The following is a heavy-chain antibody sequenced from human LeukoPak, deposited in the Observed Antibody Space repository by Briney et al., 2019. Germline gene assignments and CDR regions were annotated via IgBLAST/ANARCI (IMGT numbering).Heavy chain of an antibody. CDR2: IWYDGSNK. J-gene: IGHJ5*02. CDR1: GFTFSSYG. D-gene: IGHD4-17*01. V-gene: IGHV3-33*01. CDR3: ARESYGDYVIDP. Sequence: GGSLRLSCAASGFTFSSYGMHWVRQAPGKGLEWVAVIWYDGSNKCYADSVKGRFTISRDNSKNTLYLQMNSLRAEDTAVYYCARESYGDYVIDPWGQGTLVTVSS.